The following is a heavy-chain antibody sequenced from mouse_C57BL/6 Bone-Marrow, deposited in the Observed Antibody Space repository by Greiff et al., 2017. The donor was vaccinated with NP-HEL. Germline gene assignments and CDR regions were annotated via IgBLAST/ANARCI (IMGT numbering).Heavy chain of an antibody. CDR2: ISDGGSYT. V-gene: IGHV5-4*03. CDR1: GFTFSSYA. D-gene: IGHD2-3*01. Sequence: DVKLQESGGGLVKPGGSLKLSCAASGFTFSSYAMSWVRQTPEKRLEWVATISDGGSYTYYPDNVKGRFTISRDNAKNNLYLQMSHLKSEDTAMYYCARWLLLDYWGQGTTLTVSS. CDR3: ARWLLLDY. J-gene: IGHJ2*01.